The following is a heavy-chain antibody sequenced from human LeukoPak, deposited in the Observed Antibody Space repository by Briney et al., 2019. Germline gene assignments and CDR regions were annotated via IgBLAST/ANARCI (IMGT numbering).Heavy chain of an antibody. J-gene: IGHJ2*01. Sequence: ASVKVSCKASGYTFTSYGISWVRQAPGQGLEWMGWISAHNGNTNYAQKFQGRVTITADKSTSTAYMELSSLRSEDTAVYYCARTLLHWYFDLWGRGTLVTVSS. V-gene: IGHV1-18*01. CDR1: GYTFTSYG. D-gene: IGHD3-22*01. CDR2: ISAHNGNT. CDR3: ARTLLHWYFDL.